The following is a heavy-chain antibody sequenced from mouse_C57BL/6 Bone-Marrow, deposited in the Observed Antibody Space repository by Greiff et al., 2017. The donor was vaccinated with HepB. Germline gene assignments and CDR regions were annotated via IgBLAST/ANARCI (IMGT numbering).Heavy chain of an antibody. Sequence: EVKLVESGGGLVKPGGSLKLSCAASGFTFSSYAMSWVRQTPEKRLEWVATISDGGSYTYYPDNVKGRFTISRDNAKNNLYLQMSHLKSEDTAMYYCARDDGYYVDYWGKGTSGTVSS. D-gene: IGHD2-3*01. V-gene: IGHV5-4*01. CDR1: GFTFSSYA. CDR2: ISDGGSYT. CDR3: ARDDGYYVDY. J-gene: IGHJ4*01.